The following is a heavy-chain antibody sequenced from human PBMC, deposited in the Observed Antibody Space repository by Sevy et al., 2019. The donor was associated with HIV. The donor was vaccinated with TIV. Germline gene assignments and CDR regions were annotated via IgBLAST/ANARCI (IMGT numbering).Heavy chain of an antibody. CDR3: GRGVEGVVPSPIIGLGPWAKYWSFDL. V-gene: IGHV4-34*01. CDR1: GGSFSGFS. D-gene: IGHD2-2*02. J-gene: IGHJ2*01. Sequence: SETLSLTCAVSGGSFSGFSWNWIRQPPGKGLEWIGEVNHYSPSLKSRATISLDTSKTQFSLKLPSVTAADTALYFCGRGVEGVVPSPIIGLGPWAKYWSFDLWGRGTLVTVSS. CDR2: VNH.